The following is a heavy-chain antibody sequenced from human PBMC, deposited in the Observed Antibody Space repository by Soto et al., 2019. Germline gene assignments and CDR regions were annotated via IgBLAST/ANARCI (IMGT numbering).Heavy chain of an antibody. D-gene: IGHD3-10*01. Sequence: EVQLLESGGGLVQPGGSLRLSCAASGFTFNNYVMTWVRQTPGKGLDWVSLVTANSGVIYYADSVKGRFTVSRDNSKNTVYLQMNSLKTEDTAVYHCTTGIRWLGEFWGQGTLVTVSS. CDR2: VTANSGVI. J-gene: IGHJ4*02. CDR1: GFTFNNYV. V-gene: IGHV3-23*01. CDR3: TTGIRWLGEF.